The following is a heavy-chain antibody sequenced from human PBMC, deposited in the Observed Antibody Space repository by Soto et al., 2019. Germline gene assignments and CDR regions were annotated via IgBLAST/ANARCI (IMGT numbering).Heavy chain of an antibody. D-gene: IGHD2-2*01. CDR3: AKDLRLLFSYFDY. CDR2: VYSSGTT. V-gene: IGHV4-4*07. CDR1: GGSINSYW. J-gene: IGHJ4*02. Sequence: SETLSLTCSVSGGSINSYWWSWIRQPAGKGLEWIGRVYSSGTTDYNPSLNSRATMSVETSKNQFSLKLSSVTAADTAVYYCAKDLRLLFSYFDYWGQGTLVTVSS.